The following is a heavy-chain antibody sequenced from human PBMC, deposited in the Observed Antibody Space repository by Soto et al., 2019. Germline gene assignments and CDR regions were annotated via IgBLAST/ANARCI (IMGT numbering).Heavy chain of an antibody. J-gene: IGHJ4*02. CDR2: IYWDGDK. D-gene: IGHD6-19*01. Sequence: QITLKQSGPTLAKSTQPLTLTCTFSGFSLTTTGLGVGWIRQPPGKALEWLALIYWDGDKRYSPSLRTIITITNDPSKNLVLLTMTTMAPIDTSPYFCAHRSLADFEGDFATWGEGTLVTVAS. CDR3: AHRSLADFEGDFAT. CDR1: GFSLTTTGLG. V-gene: IGHV2-5*02.